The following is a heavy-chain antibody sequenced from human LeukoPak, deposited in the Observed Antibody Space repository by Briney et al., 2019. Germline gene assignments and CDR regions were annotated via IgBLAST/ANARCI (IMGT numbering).Heavy chain of an antibody. V-gene: IGHV4-39*07. J-gene: IGHJ6*03. CDR2: IYYSGST. Sequence: SETLSLTCTVSGGSISSSSYYWGWIRQPPGKGLEWIGSIYYSGSTYYNPSLKSRVTISVDTSKNQFSLKLSSVTAADTAVYYCARVTGVDYYDSSGYYYYYYYYMDVWGKGTTVTVSS. CDR3: ARVTGVDYYDSSGYYYYYYYYMDV. D-gene: IGHD3-22*01. CDR1: GGSISSSSYY.